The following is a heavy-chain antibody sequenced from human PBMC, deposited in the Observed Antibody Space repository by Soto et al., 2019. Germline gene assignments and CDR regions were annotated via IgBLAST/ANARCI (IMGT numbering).Heavy chain of an antibody. V-gene: IGHV4-59*01. CDR3: ARDRDYYGSGSFDP. J-gene: IGHJ5*02. CDR1: GGSISSYY. D-gene: IGHD3-10*01. CDR2: IYYSGST. Sequence: SETLSLTCTVSGGSISSYYWSWIRQPPGKGLEWIGYIYYSGSTNYNPSLKSRVTISVDTSKNQFSLKLSSVTAADTAVYYCARDRDYYGSGSFDPWGQGTLVTVSS.